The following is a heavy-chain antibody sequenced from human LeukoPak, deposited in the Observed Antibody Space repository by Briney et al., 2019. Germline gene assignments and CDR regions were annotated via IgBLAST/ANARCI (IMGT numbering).Heavy chain of an antibody. CDR1: GFTVSSNY. V-gene: IGHV3-53*01. Sequence: GGSLRLSCAASGFTVSSNYMTWVRQAPGQGLEWVSVIYFGGTTYYADSVKGRFTISRDNSKSTVYLQMNSLRVEDTAVYYCARGDGVYVYWGQGTLVTVSS. D-gene: IGHD5/OR15-5a*01. CDR3: ARGDGVYVY. CDR2: IYFGGTT. J-gene: IGHJ4*02.